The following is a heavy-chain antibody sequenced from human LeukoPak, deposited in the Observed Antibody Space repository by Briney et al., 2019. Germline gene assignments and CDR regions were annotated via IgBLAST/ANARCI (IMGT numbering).Heavy chain of an antibody. Sequence: GGSLRLSCAGSGFTFNYYDMNWVRQAPGKGLEWVSSISPKSDFIYYSDSVRGRFTISRDNAENSLYLQMNSLRAEDTAVYYCARADCSSSTCYLRRSWFDPWGQGTLVTVSS. D-gene: IGHD2-2*01. CDR3: ARADCSSSTCYLRRSWFDP. CDR1: GFTFNYYD. J-gene: IGHJ5*02. V-gene: IGHV3-21*01. CDR2: ISPKSDFI.